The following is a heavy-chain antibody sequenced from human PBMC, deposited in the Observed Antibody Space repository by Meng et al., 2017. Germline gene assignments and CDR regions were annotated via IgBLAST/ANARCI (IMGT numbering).Heavy chain of an antibody. CDR3: ARVRGYSNYGPNWFDP. Sequence: QLVQSGAEVKKPGASVKVSCKASGYTFTGYYMHWVRQAPGQGLEWMGRINPNSGGTNYAQKFQGRVTMTRDTSISTAYMELSRLRSDDTAVYYCARVRGYSNYGPNWFDPWGQGTLVTVSS. D-gene: IGHD4-11*01. CDR2: INPNSGGT. V-gene: IGHV1-2*06. J-gene: IGHJ5*02. CDR1: GYTFTGYY.